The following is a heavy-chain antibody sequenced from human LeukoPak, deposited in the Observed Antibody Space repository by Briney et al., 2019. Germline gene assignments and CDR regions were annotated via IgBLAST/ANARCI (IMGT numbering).Heavy chain of an antibody. Sequence: ASVKVSCKASGYTFTSYYMHWVRQAPGQGLEWMGIINPSGGSTSYAQKFQGRVTMTRDMSTSTVYMELSSLRSEDTAVYYCASYGDPNDAFDIWGQGTMVTVSS. J-gene: IGHJ3*02. CDR3: ASYGDPNDAFDI. CDR2: INPSGGST. V-gene: IGHV1-46*01. D-gene: IGHD2-21*02. CDR1: GYTFTSYY.